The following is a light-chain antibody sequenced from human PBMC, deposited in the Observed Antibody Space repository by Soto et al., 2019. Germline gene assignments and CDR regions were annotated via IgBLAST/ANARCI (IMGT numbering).Light chain of an antibody. CDR3: CSYADCYDYV. V-gene: IGLV2-23*02. CDR1: SSNVGSYNL. Sequence: QSVLTQPASVSGSPGQSITISCTGTSSNVGSYNLVSWYQQHPGKAPKLMIYEVSKRPSGVSNRFSGSKSGNTASLTISGLQAEDEAYYHSCSYADCYDYVFGPGTKVTVL. J-gene: IGLJ1*01. CDR2: EVS.